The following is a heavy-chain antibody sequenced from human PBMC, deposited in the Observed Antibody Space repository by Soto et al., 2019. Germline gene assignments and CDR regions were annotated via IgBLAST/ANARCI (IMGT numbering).Heavy chain of an antibody. CDR3: ARQVGDYYYDMDV. D-gene: IGHD2-15*01. CDR2: IYYSGST. V-gene: IGHV4-39*01. CDR1: GGSISSSSYY. J-gene: IGHJ6*02. Sequence: PSETLSLTCTVSGGSISSSSYYWGWIRQPPGKGLEWIGSIYYSGSTYYNPSLKSRVTISVDTSKNQFSLKLSSVTAADTAVFYCARQVGDYYYDMDVWGQGTTVTVSS.